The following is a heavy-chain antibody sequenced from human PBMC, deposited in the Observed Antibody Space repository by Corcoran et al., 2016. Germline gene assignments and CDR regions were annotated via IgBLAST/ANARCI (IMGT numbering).Heavy chain of an antibody. D-gene: IGHD2-2*01. CDR2: IYYSGST. J-gene: IGHJ4*02. Sequence: QMQLQESGPGLVKPSETLSLTCTVSGGSISSNSYYWGWIRQPPGKGLEWIGSIYYSGSTYYNPSLKSRVTISVDTSKNQFSLKLSSVTAADTAVYYCARVPAAIHCFDYWGQGTLVTVSS. CDR1: GGSISSNSYY. V-gene: IGHV4-39*07. CDR3: ARVPAAIHCFDY.